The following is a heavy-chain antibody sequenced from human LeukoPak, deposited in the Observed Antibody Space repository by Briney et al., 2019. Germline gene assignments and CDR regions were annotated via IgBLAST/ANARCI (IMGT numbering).Heavy chain of an antibody. V-gene: IGHV3-23*01. CDR1: GFTFSSYA. CDR3: AKDARRSSGWWFFDH. J-gene: IGHJ4*02. CDR2: ITGSGEST. Sequence: PGGSLRLSCAASGFTFSSYAMNWVRQAPGKGLEWVSVITGSGESTYYAASVKGRFTISRDNSKNTLYLQMNSLRAEDTAVYFCAKDARRSSGWWFFDHWGQGTLVTVSS. D-gene: IGHD6-19*01.